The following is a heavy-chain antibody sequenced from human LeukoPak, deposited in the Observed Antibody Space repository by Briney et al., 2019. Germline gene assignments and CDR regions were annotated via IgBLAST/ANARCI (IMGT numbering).Heavy chain of an antibody. CDR2: ISDGGTRT. V-gene: IGHV3-23*01. J-gene: IGHJ4*02. Sequence: GGSLRLSCAASGFSFSTFAMSWVRQAPGKGPEWVSTISDGGTRTFYADSVQGRFIISRDNSKDTLYLQMNSLRADDTALYFCAKFSSSSYSAYFDYWGQGTPVTVSS. CDR3: AKFSSSSYSAYFDY. CDR1: GFSFSTFA. D-gene: IGHD3-3*01.